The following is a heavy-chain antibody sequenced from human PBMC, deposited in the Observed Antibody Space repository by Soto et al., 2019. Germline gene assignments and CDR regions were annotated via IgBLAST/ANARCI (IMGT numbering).Heavy chain of an antibody. CDR2: ISASGGTA. Sequence: PGGSLRLSCAASGFMFSSYAMSWVRQAPGKGLEWVSSISASGGTANLADSVEGRCTISRDNSKSTLYLQMNSLRAEDTAVYYCAKLTYPSDSTGYYYERVSGWIDYWGQGT. CDR3: AKLTYPSDSTGYYYERVSGWIDY. J-gene: IGHJ4*02. V-gene: IGHV3-23*01. CDR1: GFMFSSYA. D-gene: IGHD3-22*01.